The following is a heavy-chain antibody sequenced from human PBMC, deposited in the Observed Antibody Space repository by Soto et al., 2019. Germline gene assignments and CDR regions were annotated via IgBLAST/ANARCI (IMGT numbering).Heavy chain of an antibody. V-gene: IGHV1-8*01. Sequence: QVQLVQSGAEVKKPGASVKVSCKASGYTFINYDINWVRQAPGQGLEWVGWMNPDSGNTGYAQNFQGRVTMTGNTSISSVYKELSSLTSEDTAVYYCARRRGSNGWFDLWGQGTLVTVSS. CDR1: GYTFINYD. D-gene: IGHD2-8*01. CDR3: ARRRGSNGWFDL. CDR2: MNPDSGNT. J-gene: IGHJ5*02.